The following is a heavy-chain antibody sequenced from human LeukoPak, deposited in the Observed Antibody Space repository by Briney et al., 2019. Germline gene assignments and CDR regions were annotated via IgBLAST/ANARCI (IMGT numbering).Heavy chain of an antibody. D-gene: IGHD6-13*01. V-gene: IGHV1-18*01. CDR3: ARDIPESSAWYF. CDR1: GFNFNTFG. J-gene: IGHJ4*02. CDR2: FSPSTGAT. Sequence: ASVNVSCKASGFNFNTFGITWLRQAPEHRHQRMGFFSPSTGATNYAQRRERRVTMTRDTSTNTAFLHLRSLRSDDTAVYYCARDIPESSAWYFWGQGTLVTVSS.